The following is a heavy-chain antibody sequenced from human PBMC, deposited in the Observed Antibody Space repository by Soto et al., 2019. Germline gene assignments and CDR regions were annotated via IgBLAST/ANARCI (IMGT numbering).Heavy chain of an antibody. J-gene: IGHJ4*02. CDR2: ISTDGSIT. V-gene: IGHV3-74*01. D-gene: IGHD3-16*01. Sequence: EVQLVESGGGLVQPGGSLRLSCTTSGFTFSTSWMHWVRQTPGKGLLWVPHISTDGSITNYADSAKGRFTISRDNAKNTLFLQMNNLRAEDTSVYFCARDIGYGGNWGQGTLVTVSS. CDR3: ARDIGYGGN. CDR1: GFTFSTSW.